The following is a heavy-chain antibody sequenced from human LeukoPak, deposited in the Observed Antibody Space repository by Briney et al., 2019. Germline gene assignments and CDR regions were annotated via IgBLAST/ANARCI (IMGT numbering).Heavy chain of an antibody. CDR2: IRDNGDTS. Sequence: QPGGSLRLSCAAPGFTFSSYAMSWVRQAPGKGLEWVSGIRDNGDTSYYADSVKGRFTISRDNSKNTLYLQMNSLRAEDTALYYCAKARGYSSSSSFDYWGQGTLVTVSS. CDR1: GFTFSSYA. V-gene: IGHV3-23*01. J-gene: IGHJ4*02. D-gene: IGHD6-13*01. CDR3: AKARGYSSSSSFDY.